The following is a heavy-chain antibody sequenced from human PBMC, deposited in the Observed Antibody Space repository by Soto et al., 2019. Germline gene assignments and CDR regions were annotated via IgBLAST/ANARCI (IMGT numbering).Heavy chain of an antibody. CDR2: IFSADNT. J-gene: IGHJ4*02. CDR3: AITGAGYYIV. V-gene: IGHV3-53*01. Sequence: PGGSLRLSCAASGFTVSSNYLSWVRQAPGKGLEWVSVIFSADNTHYADSVKGRFTISRDNSKNTVFLQMYSLRAEDTAVYYCAITGAGYYIVWGQGTPVTVSS. D-gene: IGHD3-3*01. CDR1: GFTVSSNY.